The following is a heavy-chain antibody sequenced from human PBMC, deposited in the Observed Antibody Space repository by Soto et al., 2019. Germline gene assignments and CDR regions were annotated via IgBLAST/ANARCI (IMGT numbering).Heavy chain of an antibody. V-gene: IGHV3-74*01. CDR1: GFTFSSFW. D-gene: IGHD2-2*01. J-gene: IGHJ4*02. CDR2: INSDGSNT. Sequence: EVQLVESGGGLVQPGGSLSLSCAASGFTFSSFWMHWVRQAPGEGLVWVSRINSDGSNTNYADSVKGRFTISRDNAKNTLYLQMNSLRAEDTAVYYCARGGVPAAMSYWGQGTLVTVSS. CDR3: ARGGVPAAMSY.